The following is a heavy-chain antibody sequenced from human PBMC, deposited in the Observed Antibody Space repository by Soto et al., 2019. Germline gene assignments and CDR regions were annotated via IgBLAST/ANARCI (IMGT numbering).Heavy chain of an antibody. V-gene: IGHV4-59*01. D-gene: IGHD3-16*02. Sequence: QVQLQESGPGLVRPSETLSLTCSISGGSISDYQWNWIRQPPGKGLEWIGYIYYSGRTNYNPSLKSRVTISLDTSTKQLSLRLTSVTAADTAVYYCARMRGLGEISPYFVYWGQGTLVTVSS. J-gene: IGHJ4*02. CDR2: IYYSGRT. CDR3: ARMRGLGEISPYFVY. CDR1: GGSISDYQ.